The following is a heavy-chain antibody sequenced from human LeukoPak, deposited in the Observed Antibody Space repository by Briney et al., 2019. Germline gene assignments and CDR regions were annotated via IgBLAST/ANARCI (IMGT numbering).Heavy chain of an antibody. J-gene: IGHJ3*02. D-gene: IGHD3-22*01. CDR1: GGSISSSSYY. CDR3: ANYDSSGYYLDAFDI. Sequence: PSETLSLTCTVSGGSISSSSYYWGWIRQPPGKGLEWIGSIYYSGSTYYNPSLKSRVTISVDTSKNQFSLKLSSVTAADTAVYYCANYDSSGYYLDAFDIWGQGTMVTVSS. V-gene: IGHV4-39*01. CDR2: IYYSGST.